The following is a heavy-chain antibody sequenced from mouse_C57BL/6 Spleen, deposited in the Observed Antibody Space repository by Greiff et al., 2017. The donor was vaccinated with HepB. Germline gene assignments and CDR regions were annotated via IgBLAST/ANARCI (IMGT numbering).Heavy chain of an antibody. CDR3: ASFTTVVEGAMDY. V-gene: IGHV1-26*01. CDR1: GYTFTDYY. CDR2: INPNNGGT. J-gene: IGHJ4*01. Sequence: EVQLQQSGPELVKPGASVKISCKASGYTFTDYYMNWVKQSHGKSLEWIGDINPNNGGTSYNQKFKGKATLTVDKSSSTAYMELRSLTSEDSAVYYCASFTTVVEGAMDYWGQGTSVTVSS. D-gene: IGHD1-1*01.